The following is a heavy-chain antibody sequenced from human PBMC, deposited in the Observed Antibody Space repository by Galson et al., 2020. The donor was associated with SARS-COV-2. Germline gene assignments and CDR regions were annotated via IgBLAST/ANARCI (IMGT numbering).Heavy chain of an antibody. Sequence: QWYQAETNSSEPLSLTCAVYGGTFSGYSWTWIRQSPGKGLEWIGEINIGGNTNYRPSLRSRVTLSLDTSKKQFSLKLRSVTAADTALYYCARGHRGVVPSPVLGLGPWYSYYYMDVWAKGTTVTVSS. V-gene: IGHV4-34*01. CDR3: ARGHRGVVPSPVLGLGPWYSYYYMDV. D-gene: IGHD3-10*01. J-gene: IGHJ6*03. CDR2: INIGGNT. CDR1: GGTFSGYS.